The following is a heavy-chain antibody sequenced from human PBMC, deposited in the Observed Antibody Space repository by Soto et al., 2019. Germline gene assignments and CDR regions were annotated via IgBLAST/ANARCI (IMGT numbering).Heavy chain of an antibody. CDR3: ARRYGGAFDI. J-gene: IGHJ3*02. Sequence: SVTLSLTCTVSGGSISSFYWILLRLTPGKGLEWIGFVYFSWGAHYNPSLKSRVSTSVDTSKNHFSLRLSSVTAADTAVYYCARRYGGAFDIWGQGTMVTVSS. CDR1: GGSISSFY. CDR2: VYFSWGA. V-gene: IGHV4-59*01. D-gene: IGHD4-17*01.